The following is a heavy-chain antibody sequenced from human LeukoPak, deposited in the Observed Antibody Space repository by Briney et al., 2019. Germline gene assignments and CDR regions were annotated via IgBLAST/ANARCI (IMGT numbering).Heavy chain of an antibody. V-gene: IGHV3-15*01. CDR1: GFTFSNAW. D-gene: IGHD3-9*01. CDR2: IKNKTDGGTT. Sequence: GGSLRLSCAASGFTFSNAWMSWVRQAPGKGLEWVGRIKNKTDGGTTDYAAPVKGRFTISRDDSKNTLYLQMNSLKTEDTAVYYCTTGGELRYFDWLPPADYYYMDVWGKGTTVTVSS. J-gene: IGHJ6*03. CDR3: TTGGELRYFDWLPPADYYYMDV.